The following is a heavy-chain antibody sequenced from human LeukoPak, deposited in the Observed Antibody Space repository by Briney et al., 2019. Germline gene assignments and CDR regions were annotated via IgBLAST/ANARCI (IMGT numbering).Heavy chain of an antibody. CDR3: ARDPPDY. D-gene: IGHD2-21*02. J-gene: IGHJ4*02. Sequence: ASVKVSCKASGYTFTSYAMLWVRQAPGQRLEWMGWINAVNGNTKYSQKFQGRVTITRDTSASTAYMELSSLRSEDTAVYYCARDPPDYWGQGTLVTVSS. CDR2: INAVNGNT. CDR1: GYTFTSYA. V-gene: IGHV1-3*01.